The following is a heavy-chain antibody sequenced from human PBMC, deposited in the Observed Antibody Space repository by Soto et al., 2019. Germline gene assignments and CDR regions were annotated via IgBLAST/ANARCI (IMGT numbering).Heavy chain of an antibody. V-gene: IGHV3-23*01. Sequence: GGSLRLSCEASTFTFSSYEMNWVRQAPVKVLEWLSYITNTGGDTLYADSVKVRFTMSRDNSKNILYLQMNSLRAEDTAIYYCARASGESYPGSRVFDSWGQGTRVTVSS. J-gene: IGHJ4*02. CDR2: ITNTGGDT. D-gene: IGHD3-10*01. CDR3: ARASGESYPGSRVFDS. CDR1: TFTFSSYE.